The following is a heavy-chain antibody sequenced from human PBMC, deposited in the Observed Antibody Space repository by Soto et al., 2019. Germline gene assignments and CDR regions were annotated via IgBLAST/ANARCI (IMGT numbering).Heavy chain of an antibody. J-gene: IGHJ4*02. CDR3: ARDQGLCSGGSCWGYFDY. D-gene: IGHD2-15*01. V-gene: IGHV1-3*01. Sequence: ASVKVSCKASGYTFTNNAMHWVRQAPGQRLEWMGWINAANGNTKYSQNFLGRVTITRDTSASTAYMELSSLRSEDTAVYYCARDQGLCSGGSCWGYFDYWGQGTLVTVSS. CDR2: INAANGNT. CDR1: GYTFTNNA.